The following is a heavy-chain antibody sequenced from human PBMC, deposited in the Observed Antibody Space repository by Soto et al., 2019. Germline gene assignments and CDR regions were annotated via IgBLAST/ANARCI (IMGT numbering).Heavy chain of an antibody. CDR3: ARRSTYYYGSGSYYNAEYYYYYMDV. CDR2: ISGSGGST. CDR1: GFTFSSYA. D-gene: IGHD3-10*01. J-gene: IGHJ6*03. V-gene: IGHV3-23*01. Sequence: GGSLRLSCAASGFTFSSYAMSWVRQAPGKGLEWVSAISGSGGSTYYADSVKGRFTISRDNSKNTLYLQMNSLRAEDTAVYYCARRSTYYYGSGSYYNAEYYYYYMDVWGKGTTVTVSS.